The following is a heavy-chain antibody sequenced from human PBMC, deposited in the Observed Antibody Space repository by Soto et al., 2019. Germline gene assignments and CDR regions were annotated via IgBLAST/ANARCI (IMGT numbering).Heavy chain of an antibody. V-gene: IGHV4-59*01. CDR2: IYYSGST. J-gene: IGHJ5*02. D-gene: IGHD3-22*01. CDR1: GDSISSYY. CDR3: ARPIQYYFDTSAQSAWFDP. Sequence: ETLSLTCTVSGDSISSYYWSWIRQPPGKGLEWIGYIYYSGSTNYNPSLKSRVTITADESTSTAYMELSSLRSEDTAVYYCARPIQYYFDTSAQSAWFDPWGQGTLVTVSS.